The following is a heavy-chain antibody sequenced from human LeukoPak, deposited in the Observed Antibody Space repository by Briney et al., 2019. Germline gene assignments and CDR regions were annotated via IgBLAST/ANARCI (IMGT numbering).Heavy chain of an antibody. J-gene: IGHJ3*02. D-gene: IGHD6-19*01. CDR2: IIPIFGTA. CDR1: GGTFSSYA. V-gene: IGHV1-69*13. Sequence: SVKVSCKASGGTFSSYAISWVRQAPGQGLEWMGGIIPIFGTANYAQKFQGRVTITADESTCTAYMELSSLRSEDTAVYYCARDLPYGYSSGWYIDAFDIWGQGTMVTVSS. CDR3: ARDLPYGYSSGWYIDAFDI.